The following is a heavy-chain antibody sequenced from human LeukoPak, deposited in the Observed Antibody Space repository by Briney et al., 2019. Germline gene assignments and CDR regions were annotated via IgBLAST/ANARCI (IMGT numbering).Heavy chain of an antibody. J-gene: IGHJ4*02. CDR3: ARESGKFDY. V-gene: IGHV3-43*02. CDR2: ISGDGVST. Sequence: PGGSLRLSCVASGLPIGDFAMHWVRQAPGQGLEWVSLISGDGVSTFFTDSVKGRFSISRDNSKNSLLLEMSSLRTEDTATYYCARESGKFDYWGQGTLVAVSS. CDR1: GLPIGDFA.